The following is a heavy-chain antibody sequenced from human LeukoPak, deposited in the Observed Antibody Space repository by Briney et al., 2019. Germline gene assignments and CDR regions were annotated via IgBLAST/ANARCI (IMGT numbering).Heavy chain of an antibody. CDR2: IIPILGIA. D-gene: IGHD3-10*01. J-gene: IGHJ6*02. Sequence: GASVKVSCKASGGTFSSYAISWVRQAPGQGLEWMGRIIPILGIANYAQKFQGRVTITADKSTSTAYMELSSLRSEDTAVYYCASGGSGSYYNPLYYYYYGMDVWGQGTTVTVSS. CDR1: GGTFSSYA. V-gene: IGHV1-69*04. CDR3: ASGGSGSYYNPLYYYYYGMDV.